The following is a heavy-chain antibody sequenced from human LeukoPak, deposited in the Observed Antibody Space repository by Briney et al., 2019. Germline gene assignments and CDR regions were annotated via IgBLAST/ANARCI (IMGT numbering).Heavy chain of an antibody. CDR2: TNSDGSST. D-gene: IGHD3-10*01. J-gene: IGHJ6*02. Sequence: QPGGSLRLSCAASGFNFSIHWMHWVRQAPGKGLIWFSRTNSDGSSTIYADSVKGRFTVSRDNAKNTVYLQMNSLRVEDTAVYYCARIVRHGSAPLYSFGLDVWGQGTTVIVSS. V-gene: IGHV3-74*01. CDR1: GFNFSIHW. CDR3: ARIVRHGSAPLYSFGLDV.